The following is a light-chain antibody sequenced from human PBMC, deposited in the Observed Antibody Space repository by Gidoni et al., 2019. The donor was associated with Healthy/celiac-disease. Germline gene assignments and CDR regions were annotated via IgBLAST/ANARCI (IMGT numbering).Light chain of an antibody. CDR2: EVS. V-gene: IGLV2-14*01. Sequence: GSPGQPIPISCTGTSSDVGGYNYVSWYQQHPGKAPKLMIYEVSNRPSGVSNRFSGSKSGNTASLTISGLQAEDEADYYCSSYTSSSTRVFGGGTKLTVL. CDR3: SSYTSSSTRV. CDR1: SSDVGGYNY. J-gene: IGLJ2*01.